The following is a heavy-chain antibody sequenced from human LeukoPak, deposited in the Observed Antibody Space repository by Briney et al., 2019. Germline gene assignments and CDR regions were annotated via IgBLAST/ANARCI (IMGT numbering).Heavy chain of an antibody. CDR2: INPNSGGT. CDR3: ARDTAMVTYWFDP. CDR1: GYTFTGYY. Sequence: GASVKVSCKASGYTFTGYYMHWVRQAHGQGLEWMGWINPNSGGTNYAQKFQGRVTMTRDTSISTAYMELSRLRSDDTAAYYCARDTAMVTYWFDPWGQGTLVTVSS. V-gene: IGHV1-2*02. D-gene: IGHD5-18*01. J-gene: IGHJ5*02.